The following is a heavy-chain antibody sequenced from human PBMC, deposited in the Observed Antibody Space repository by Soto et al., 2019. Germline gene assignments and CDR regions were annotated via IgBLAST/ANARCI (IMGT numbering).Heavy chain of an antibody. J-gene: IGHJ4*02. CDR2: IYPGDSDT. CDR1: GYTFARYW. CDR3: ARPGLTGTTYYFDS. V-gene: IGHV5-51*01. D-gene: IGHD1-7*01. Sequence: GESLKISFKGSGYTFARYWIAWVRQMPGKGLEWMGIIYPGDSDTRYNPSFQGQVTFSADKSISTAYLQWSSLKASDTAMYYCARPGLTGTTYYFDSWGQGTLVTVSS.